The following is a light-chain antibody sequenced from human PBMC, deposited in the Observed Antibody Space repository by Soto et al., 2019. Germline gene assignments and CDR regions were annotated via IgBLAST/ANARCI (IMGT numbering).Light chain of an antibody. CDR1: SSDVGSYNL. J-gene: IGLJ3*02. CDR3: CSYAGSRTWV. CDR2: EGS. V-gene: IGLV2-23*01. Sequence: QSVLTQPASVSGSPGQSITISCTVTSSDVGSYNLVSWYQQHPGKAPKLMIYEGSKRPSGVSNRFSGSKSDNTASLTISGLQAEDEGDYYCCSYAGSRTWVFGGGTKLTVL.